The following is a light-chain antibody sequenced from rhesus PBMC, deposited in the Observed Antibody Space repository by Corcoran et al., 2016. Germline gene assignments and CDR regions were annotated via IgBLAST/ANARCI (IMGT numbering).Light chain of an antibody. CDR3: QHSYGNPLT. CDR2: TAS. J-gene: IGKJ4*01. CDR1: ENVNKY. V-gene: IGKV1-74*01. Sequence: DIQMTQSPSSLSASVGDRVTITCRASENVNKYLHWYKQKPGKSPKILNYTASTLQSGVPSRFSGSGSVTDYTFPISSLQPEDVATYYCQHSYGNPLTFGGGTKVEIK.